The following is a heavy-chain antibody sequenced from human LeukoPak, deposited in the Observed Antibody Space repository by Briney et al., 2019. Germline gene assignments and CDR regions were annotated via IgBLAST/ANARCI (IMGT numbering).Heavy chain of an antibody. Sequence: PSETLSLTCTVSGGSISSSSYYWGWIRQPPGKGLEWVSSISTSNSYIYYADSVRGRFTISRDNAKNSLYLQMNSLRAEDTAVYYCARRATTERGYSYGLDFWGQGTLVTVSS. V-gene: IGHV3-21*01. D-gene: IGHD5-18*01. CDR3: ARRATTERGYSYGLDF. CDR2: ISTSNSYI. CDR1: GGSISSSS. J-gene: IGHJ4*02.